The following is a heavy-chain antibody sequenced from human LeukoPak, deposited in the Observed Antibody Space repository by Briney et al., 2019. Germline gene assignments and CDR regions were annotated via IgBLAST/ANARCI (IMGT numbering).Heavy chain of an antibody. CDR2: IKQDGSEK. CDR1: GFTFSSYW. D-gene: IGHD3-22*01. CDR3: ARDTTYEWLSLPLYMDV. J-gene: IGHJ6*03. V-gene: IGHV3-7*01. Sequence: PGGSLRLSCAASGFTFSSYWMSWVRQAPGKGLEWVANIKQDGSEKYYVDSVKGRFTISRDNAKNSLYLQMNSLRAEDTAVYYCARDTTYEWLSLPLYMDVWGKGTTVTVSS.